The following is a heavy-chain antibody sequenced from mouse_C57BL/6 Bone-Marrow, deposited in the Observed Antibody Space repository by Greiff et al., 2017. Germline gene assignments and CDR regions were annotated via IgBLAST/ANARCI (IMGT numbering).Heavy chain of an antibody. J-gene: IGHJ2*01. D-gene: IGHD2-14*01. V-gene: IGHV1-61*01. CDR1: GYTFTSYW. CDR3: ARGYSLFDY. CDR2: IYPSDSET. Sequence: VQLQQPGAELVRPGSSVKLSCKASGYTFTSYWMDWVKQRPGQGLEWIGNIYPSDSETHYNQKFKDKATLTVDKSSSTAYMQLSSLTSEDSAVXSCARGYSLFDYWGQGTTLTVSS.